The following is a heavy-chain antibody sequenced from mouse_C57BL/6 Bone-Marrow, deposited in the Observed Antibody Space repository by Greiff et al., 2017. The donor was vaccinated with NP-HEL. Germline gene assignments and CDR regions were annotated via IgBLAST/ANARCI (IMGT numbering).Heavy chain of an antibody. CDR1: GFTFSDFY. J-gene: IGHJ3*02. V-gene: IGHV7-1*01. CDR3: ARDALYGNYPFGW. CDR2: SRNKANDYTT. Sequence: EVMLVESGGGLVQSGRSLRLSCATSGFTFSDFYMEWVRQAPGKGLEWIAASRNKANDYTTEYSASVKGRFIVSRDTSQSILYLQMNALRAEDTAIYYCARDALYGNYPFGWWGQGTLVTVSA. D-gene: IGHD2-1*01.